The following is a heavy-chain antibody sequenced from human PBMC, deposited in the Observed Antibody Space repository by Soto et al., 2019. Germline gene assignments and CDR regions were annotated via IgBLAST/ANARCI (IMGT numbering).Heavy chain of an antibody. D-gene: IGHD6-6*01. CDR3: ARDQAPTPYSSSSHAFDI. CDR2: IYYSGST. Sequence: SETLSLTCTVSGGSISSGGYYWSWIRQHPGKGLEWIGYIYYSGSTYYNPSLKSRVTISVDTSKNQFSLKLSSVTAADTAVYYCARDQAPTPYSSSSHAFDIWGQGTMVTVSS. J-gene: IGHJ3*02. CDR1: GGSISSGGYY. V-gene: IGHV4-31*03.